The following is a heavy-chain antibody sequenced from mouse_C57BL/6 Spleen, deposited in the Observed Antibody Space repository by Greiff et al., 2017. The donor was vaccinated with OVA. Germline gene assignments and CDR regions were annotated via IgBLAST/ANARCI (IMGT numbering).Heavy chain of an antibody. CDR3: IDGSPYAMDY. D-gene: IGHD2-3*01. J-gene: IGHJ4*01. V-gene: IGHV14-4*01. Sequence: EVQLQQSGAELVRPGASVKLSCTASGFNIKDDYMHWVKQRPEQGLEWIGWIDPENGDTEYASKFQGKATITADTSSNTAYLQLRSLTSEDTAVYYCIDGSPYAMDYWGQGTSVTVSS. CDR1: GFNIKDDY. CDR2: IDPENGDT.